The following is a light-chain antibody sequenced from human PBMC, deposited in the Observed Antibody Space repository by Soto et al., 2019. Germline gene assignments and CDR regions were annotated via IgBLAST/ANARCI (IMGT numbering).Light chain of an antibody. CDR2: LTS. CDR3: HQRQSWPRT. CDR1: QIVSSTY. Sequence: EFVFTQSPGTLSLSPGERATLSCRASQIVSSTYLAWYQQKPXQAPRLLIYLTSNRAAGVPSRLSAWGSETDLTLTISDVQPEDLAVYYCHQRQSWPRTFGKGTKVDIK. V-gene: IGKV3-11*01. J-gene: IGKJ1*01.